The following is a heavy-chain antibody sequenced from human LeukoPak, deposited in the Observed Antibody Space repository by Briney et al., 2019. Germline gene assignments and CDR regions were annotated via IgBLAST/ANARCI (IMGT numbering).Heavy chain of an antibody. D-gene: IGHD3-22*01. J-gene: IGHJ3*02. V-gene: IGHV1-69*13. CDR3: ARDSTMIAQIAFDI. Sequence: ASVTVSCTASGGTFSIYAISWVRQAPGQGLEWMGGIIPIFGTANYAQKFQGRVTITADESTSTAYMELSSLRSEDTAVYYCARDSTMIAQIAFDIWGQGTMVTVSS. CDR2: IIPIFGTA. CDR1: GGTFSIYA.